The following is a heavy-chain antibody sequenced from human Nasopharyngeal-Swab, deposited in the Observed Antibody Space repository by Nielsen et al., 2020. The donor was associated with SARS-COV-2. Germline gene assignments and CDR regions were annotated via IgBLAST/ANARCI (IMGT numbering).Heavy chain of an antibody. CDR3: ARRVTTSYYYYYGMDV. V-gene: IGHV5-51*01. CDR1: GYSFSSYW. D-gene: IGHD4-17*01. J-gene: IGHJ6*02. CDR2: IYPGDSDT. Sequence: GGSLRLSCWGSGYSFSSYWIGWVRQMPGKGLEWMGVIYPGDSDTRYSPSFQGQVTISADKSISTAYLQWSSLKASDTAMYYCARRVTTSYYYYYGMDVWGQGTTVTVSS.